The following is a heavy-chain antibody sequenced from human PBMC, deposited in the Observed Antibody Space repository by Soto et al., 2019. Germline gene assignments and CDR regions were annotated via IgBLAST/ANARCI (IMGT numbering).Heavy chain of an antibody. V-gene: IGHV3-23*01. CDR1: GFTFSSYA. CDR3: ARSLPLYDATGYYRAPSDH. Sequence: GGSLRLSCAGSGFTFSSYAMNWVRQAPGKGLEWISGISGAAGSTYTADSVKGRFTISRDNSKNTLYLQMNSLRAEDTAVYYCARSLPLYDATGYYRAPSDHWGQGTLVT. J-gene: IGHJ4*02. D-gene: IGHD3-9*01. CDR2: ISGAAGST.